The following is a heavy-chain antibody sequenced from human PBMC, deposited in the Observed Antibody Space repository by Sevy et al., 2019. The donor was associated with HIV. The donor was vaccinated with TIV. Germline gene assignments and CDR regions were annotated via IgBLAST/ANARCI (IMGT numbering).Heavy chain of an antibody. Sequence: SETLSLTCTVSGGSVSSDNYYWSWIRQPPGKGLEWIGNIYYSGSTNYNPSLKSRVTLSVDTSKNQFSLKLSSVTAADTAVYYCARDHSRSYYDSWFDPWGQGTLVTVSS. J-gene: IGHJ5*02. V-gene: IGHV4-61*01. D-gene: IGHD1-26*01. CDR2: IYYSGST. CDR1: GGSVSSDNYY. CDR3: ARDHSRSYYDSWFDP.